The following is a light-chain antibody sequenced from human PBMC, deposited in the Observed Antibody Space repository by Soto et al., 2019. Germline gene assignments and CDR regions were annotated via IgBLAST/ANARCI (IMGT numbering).Light chain of an antibody. J-gene: IGKJ2*01. CDR1: QGISRA. V-gene: IGKV1-13*02. CDR2: DAS. CDR3: QQFNSLST. Sequence: AIQLTQSPSSLSASVGDTVTITCRASQGISRALAWYQQKPGKPPKLLIYDASTLASGVPSRFSGSGSGTDFTLTISSLQPEEFATYYWQQFNSLSTFGQGTKLEIK.